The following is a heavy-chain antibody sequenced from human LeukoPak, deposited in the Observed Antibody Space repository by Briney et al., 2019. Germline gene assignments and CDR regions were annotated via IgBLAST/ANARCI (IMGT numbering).Heavy chain of an antibody. CDR1: GFTFSSYG. CDR3: ARSIETYYYDSSGYSGSGMDV. D-gene: IGHD3-22*01. J-gene: IGHJ6*02. V-gene: IGHV3-30*02. Sequence: GGSLRLSCAASGFTFSSYGMHWVRQAPGKGLEWVAFIRYDGSNKYYADSVKGRFTISRDDSKNTLYLQMNSLRAEDTAVYYCARSIETYYYDSSGYSGSGMDVWGQGTTVTVSS. CDR2: IRYDGSNK.